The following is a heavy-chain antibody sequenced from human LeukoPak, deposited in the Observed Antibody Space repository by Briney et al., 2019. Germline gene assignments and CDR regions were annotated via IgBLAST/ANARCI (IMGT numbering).Heavy chain of an antibody. CDR3: ASTGVGASSSDFDY. CDR1: GASITSSTHY. D-gene: IGHD1-26*01. V-gene: IGHV4-39*01. Sequence: SETLSLTCIVSGASITSSTHYWAWIRQPPGKGLEWIGSIYYSGTTYYNPFLRRRVTISMDTSKNQFSLKLRSVTAADAAVFYCASTGVGASSSDFDYWGQGTLVTVFS. CDR2: IYYSGTT. J-gene: IGHJ4*02.